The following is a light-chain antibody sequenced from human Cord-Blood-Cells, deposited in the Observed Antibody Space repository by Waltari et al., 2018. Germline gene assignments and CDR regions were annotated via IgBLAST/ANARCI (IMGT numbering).Light chain of an antibody. CDR2: GNR. CDR3: QSYDSSLSGSV. Sequence: QSVLTQPPSVSGAPGQRVTISCTGRSSNIGAGYDVHWYQQLPGTAPKLLTYGNRNRPSGVPDRFSGSKSGTSASLAITGLQAEDEADYYCQSYDSSLSGSVFGGGTKLTVL. J-gene: IGLJ2*01. V-gene: IGLV1-40*01. CDR1: SSNIGAGYD.